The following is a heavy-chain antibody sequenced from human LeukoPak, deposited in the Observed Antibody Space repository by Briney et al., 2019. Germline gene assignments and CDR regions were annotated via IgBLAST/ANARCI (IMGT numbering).Heavy chain of an antibody. J-gene: IGHJ4*02. V-gene: IGHV3-23*01. CDR3: AKDRSSGILGARPFDS. Sequence: GGSLRLSCAASGFTFSSYAMSWVRQAPGKGLEWVSTISGSGGSTYYADSVKGRFTISRDNSKNTLYLQMNSLRAEDTAVYYCAKDRSSGILGARPFDSWGQGTLVTVSS. CDR1: GFTFSSYA. CDR2: ISGSGGST. D-gene: IGHD1-26*01.